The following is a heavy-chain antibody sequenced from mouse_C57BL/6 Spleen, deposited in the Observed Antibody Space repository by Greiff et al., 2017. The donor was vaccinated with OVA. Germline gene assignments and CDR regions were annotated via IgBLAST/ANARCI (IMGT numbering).Heavy chain of an antibody. J-gene: IGHJ3*01. CDR2: INPSNGGT. D-gene: IGHD2-5*01. V-gene: IGHV1-53*01. CDR3: ARRVCSNFAWFAY. CDR1: GYTFTSYW. Sequence: QVQLQQPGSELVKPGASVKLSCKASGYTFTSYWMHWVKQRPGQGLEWIGNINPSNGGTNYNEKFKSTATLTVDKSSSTAYMQLSSLTSEDSAVYYCARRVCSNFAWFAYWGQGTLVTVSA.